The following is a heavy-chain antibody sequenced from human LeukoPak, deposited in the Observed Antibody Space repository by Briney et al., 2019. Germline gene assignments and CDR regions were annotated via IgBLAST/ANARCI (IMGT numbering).Heavy chain of an antibody. CDR3: ARSLITTRVIQC. J-gene: IGHJ4*02. Sequence: SETLSLTCTVSGGSISSSSHYWGWIRQPPGEGLEWIESFYYSGSTYYNPSLKSRVTISVDKSKNQFSLNMTSVTAADTAVYFCARSLITTRVIQCWGQGTMVTVSS. CDR2: FYYSGST. V-gene: IGHV4-39*01. CDR1: GGSISSSSHY. D-gene: IGHD4-17*01.